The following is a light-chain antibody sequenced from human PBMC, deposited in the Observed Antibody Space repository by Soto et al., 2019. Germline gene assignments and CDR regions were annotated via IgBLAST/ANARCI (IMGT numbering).Light chain of an antibody. J-gene: IGLJ2*01. Sequence: SYELTQPPSVSVAPGQTARISCGGNSIGSKYVHWYQQRPGQAPVLLVYVDSARPSGIPERLSASNSGNTATLTISRVEAGDEADYYCQVWDSNSDQDVVFGGGTKVTVL. CDR1: SIGSKY. V-gene: IGLV3-21*02. CDR2: VDS. CDR3: QVWDSNSDQDVV.